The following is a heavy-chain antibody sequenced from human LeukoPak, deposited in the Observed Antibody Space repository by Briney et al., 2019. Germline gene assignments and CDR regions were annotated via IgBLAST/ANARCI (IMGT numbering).Heavy chain of an antibody. CDR2: IYSGGST. Sequence: PGGSLRLSCVVSGFTVSTNYMSWVRQAPGKGLEWVSLIYSGGSTYYADSVKGRFIISRDNSKNTLYLQMNSLRAEDTVVYYCARVGQWLSYYFDYWGQGTLVTVSS. CDR1: GFTVSTNY. J-gene: IGHJ4*02. CDR3: ARVGQWLSYYFDY. V-gene: IGHV3-66*01. D-gene: IGHD6-19*01.